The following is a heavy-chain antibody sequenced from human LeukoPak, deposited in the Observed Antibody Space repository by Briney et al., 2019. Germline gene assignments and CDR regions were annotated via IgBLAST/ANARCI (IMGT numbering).Heavy chain of an antibody. CDR1: GGTFSSYA. J-gene: IGHJ4*02. CDR3: ATYSGSYSGTDY. D-gene: IGHD1-26*01. CDR2: IIPIFGTA. V-gene: IGHV1-69*06. Sequence: SVKVSCKASGGTFSSYAISWVRQAPGQGLEWMGGIIPIFGTANYAQKFQGRVTITADKSTSTAYMELSSLRSEDTAVYYCATYSGSYSGTDYWGQGTLVTVSS.